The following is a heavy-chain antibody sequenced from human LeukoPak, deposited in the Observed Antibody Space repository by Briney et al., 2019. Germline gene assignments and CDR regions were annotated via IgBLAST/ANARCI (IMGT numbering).Heavy chain of an antibody. Sequence: SETLSLTCAVYGGSFSGYYWSWIRQPPGKGLEWIGEINHSGSTNYSPSLKSRVTISVDTSKNQFSLKLSSVTAADTAVYYCARPTDSSGALDYWGQGTLVTVSS. J-gene: IGHJ4*02. CDR1: GGSFSGYY. CDR3: ARPTDSSGALDY. CDR2: INHSGST. V-gene: IGHV4-34*01. D-gene: IGHD3-22*01.